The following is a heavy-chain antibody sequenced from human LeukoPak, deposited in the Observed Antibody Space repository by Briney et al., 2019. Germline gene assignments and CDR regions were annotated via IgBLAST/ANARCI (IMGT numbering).Heavy chain of an antibody. CDR2: IYTSGST. J-gene: IGHJ3*02. D-gene: IGHD2-15*01. Sequence: PSQTLSLTCTVSGGSISSGSYFWSWIRQPAGKGLEWIGRIYTSGSTDYNPSLKSRVTISVDTSKNQFSLKLSSVTAADTAVYYCASDRIEVDAFDIWGQGTMVTVSS. CDR3: ASDRIEVDAFDI. V-gene: IGHV4-61*02. CDR1: GGSISSGSYF.